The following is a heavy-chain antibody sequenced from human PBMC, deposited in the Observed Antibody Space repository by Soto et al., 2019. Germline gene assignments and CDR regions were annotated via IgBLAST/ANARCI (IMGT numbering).Heavy chain of an antibody. CDR3: ARQSATYYGAFDI. D-gene: IGHD3-10*01. CDR2: INHGGST. V-gene: IGHV4-34*01. CDR1: GGSFSAYY. Sequence: SETLSLTCAVYGGSFSAYYWAWIRQPPGKGLEWIGEINHGGSTNYYPSLKSRVTISVDASKNQVSLQLSSVTAADTAVYFCARQSATYYGAFDIWGQGTMVT. J-gene: IGHJ3*02.